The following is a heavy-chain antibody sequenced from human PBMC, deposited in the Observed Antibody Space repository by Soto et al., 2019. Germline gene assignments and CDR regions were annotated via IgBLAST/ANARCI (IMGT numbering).Heavy chain of an antibody. CDR1: GGTFSSYA. J-gene: IGHJ3*02. CDR3: ARDRVMQKDYYDSSGYSDAFDI. D-gene: IGHD3-22*01. Sequence: QVQLVQSGAEVKKPGSSVKVSCKASGGTFSSYAISWVRQAPGQGLEWMGGIIPIFGTANYAQKFQGRVTITADESTSTAYMELSSLRSEDTAVYYCARDRVMQKDYYDSSGYSDAFDIWGQGTMVTVSS. CDR2: IIPIFGTA. V-gene: IGHV1-69*01.